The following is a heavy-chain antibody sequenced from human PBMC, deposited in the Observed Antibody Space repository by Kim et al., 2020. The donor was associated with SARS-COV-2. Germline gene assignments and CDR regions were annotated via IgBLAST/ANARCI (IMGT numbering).Heavy chain of an antibody. CDR1: GFTFRSYA. J-gene: IGHJ5*01. CDR3: AKDGRGHGDYHWFDS. Sequence: GGSLRLSCEASGFTFRSYAMTWVRQAPGKGLEWVSTIDDSGTSTYYADSVKGRFTISRDNSKNTVFLQMNSLRPEDTAAYYCAKDGRGHGDYHWFDSWGQGTLVTVSS. D-gene: IGHD4-17*01. V-gene: IGHV3-23*01. CDR2: IDDSGTST.